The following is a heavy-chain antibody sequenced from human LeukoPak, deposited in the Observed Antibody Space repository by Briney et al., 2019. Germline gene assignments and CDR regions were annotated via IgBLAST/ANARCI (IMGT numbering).Heavy chain of an antibody. Sequence: SETPSLSCAVSGGSISSSHWTSIRQPPGKGLEWRGFIYSSGNTKYYPSLTSQITITSDTSKDQFSLKLNTVTAADTAVYYCARHRSLAGSGTGAFDLWGQGTMVSVSS. D-gene: IGHD6-13*01. CDR1: GGSISSSH. CDR3: ARHRSLAGSGTGAFDL. CDR2: IYSSGNT. J-gene: IGHJ3*01. V-gene: IGHV4-59*08.